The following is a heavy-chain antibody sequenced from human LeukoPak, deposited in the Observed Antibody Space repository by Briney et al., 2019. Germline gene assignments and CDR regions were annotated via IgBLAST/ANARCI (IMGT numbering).Heavy chain of an antibody. CDR3: ARYFDNTAYSWRRFDY. V-gene: IGHV3-21*01. Sequence: PGGSLRLSCAASGFTFSSYSMNWVRQAPGKGLEWVSSISSSSSYIYYADSVKGRFTISRDNAKNSLYLQMSSLRAEDTAVYYCARYFDNTAYSWRRFDYWGQGVLVTVSS. CDR2: ISSSSSYI. D-gene: IGHD2-21*02. CDR1: GFTFSSYS. J-gene: IGHJ4*02.